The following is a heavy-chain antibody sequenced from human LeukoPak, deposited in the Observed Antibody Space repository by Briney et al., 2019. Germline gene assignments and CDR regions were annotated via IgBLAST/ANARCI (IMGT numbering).Heavy chain of an antibody. V-gene: IGHV3-53*01. CDR3: ARVYLYYYMDV. CDR2: IYSGATT. CDR1: GFTVSTTY. J-gene: IGHJ6*03. Sequence: GGSLRLSCAASGFTVSTTYMSWVRQAPGKGLEWVSLIYSGATTYYADSVKGRFTISRDNSKNTLYLQMHSLRAEDTAVYYCARVYLYYYMDVWGKGTTVTVSS.